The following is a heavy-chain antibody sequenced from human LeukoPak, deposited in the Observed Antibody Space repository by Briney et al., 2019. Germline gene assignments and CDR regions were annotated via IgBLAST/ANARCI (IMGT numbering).Heavy chain of an antibody. V-gene: IGHV3-33*06. Sequence: GGSLRLSCAASGFTFSNYGMHWVRQAPGKGLEWEALIWYDGSNKFYADSVKGRFTISRDNSRGTLYLQMSSLRAEDTAMYYCAKDYSGSYQYFQHWGQGTLVTVSA. CDR3: AKDYSGSYQYFQH. D-gene: IGHD1-26*01. CDR1: GFTFSNYG. CDR2: IWYDGSNK. J-gene: IGHJ1*01.